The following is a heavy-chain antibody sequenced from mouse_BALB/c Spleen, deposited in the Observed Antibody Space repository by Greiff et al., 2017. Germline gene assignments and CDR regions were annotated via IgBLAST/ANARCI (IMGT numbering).Heavy chain of an antibody. V-gene: IGHV5-9-3*01. CDR2: ISSGGSYT. CDR1: GFTFSSYA. CDR3: ARRLDGLDY. Sequence: EVQLVESGGGLVKPGGSLKLSCAASGFTFSSYAMSWVRQTPEKRLEWVATISSGGSYTYYPDSVKGRFTISRDNAKNTLYLQMSSLRSEDTAMYYCARRLDGLDYWGQGTTLTVSS. J-gene: IGHJ2*01. D-gene: IGHD2-3*01.